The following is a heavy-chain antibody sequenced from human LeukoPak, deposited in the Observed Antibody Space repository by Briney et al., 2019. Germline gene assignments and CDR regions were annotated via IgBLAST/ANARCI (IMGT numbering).Heavy chain of an antibody. Sequence: SETLSLTCTVSGGSINSYYWSWIRQPPGKGLEWIGEINHSGSTNYNPSLKSRVTISVDTSKNQFSLKLSSVTAADTAVYYCAREEIRSWFDPWGQGTLVTVSS. V-gene: IGHV4-34*01. CDR2: INHSGST. D-gene: IGHD5-24*01. CDR3: AREEIRSWFDP. CDR1: GGSINSYY. J-gene: IGHJ5*02.